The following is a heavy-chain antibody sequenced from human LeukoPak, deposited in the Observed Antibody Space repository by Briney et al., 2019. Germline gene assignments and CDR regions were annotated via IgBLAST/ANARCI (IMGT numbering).Heavy chain of an antibody. D-gene: IGHD5-18*01. CDR3: ARGSGYSYGYDAFDI. CDR2: IYYSGST. J-gene: IGHJ3*02. Sequence: SETLSLTCTVSGGSISSYYWSRIRQPPGKGLEWIGYIYYSGSTNYNPSLKSRVTISVDTSKNQFSLKLSSVTAADTAVYYCARGSGYSYGYDAFDIWGQGTMVTVSS. V-gene: IGHV4-59*01. CDR1: GGSISSYY.